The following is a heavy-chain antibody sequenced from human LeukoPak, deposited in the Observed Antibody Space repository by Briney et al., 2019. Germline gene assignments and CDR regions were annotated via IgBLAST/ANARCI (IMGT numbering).Heavy chain of an antibody. CDR3: AKDPLEQLSTIYFQN. J-gene: IGHJ1*01. CDR2: IKQDASQE. D-gene: IGHD6-6*01. Sequence: GGSLRLSCAASGFTFSSYWMSWVRQAPGKGPEWVAHIKQDASQEYHVDSVKGRFTISRDNAKNSLYLQMNSLRAEDTAVYYCAKDPLEQLSTIYFQNWGQGTLVTVSS. CDR1: GFTFSSYW. V-gene: IGHV3-7*03.